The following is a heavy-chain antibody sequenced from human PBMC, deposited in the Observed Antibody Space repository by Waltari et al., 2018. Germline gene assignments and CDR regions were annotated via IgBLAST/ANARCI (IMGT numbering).Heavy chain of an antibody. Sequence: QVQLQESGPGLVKPSETLSLTCAVSGYSISRGYYWGWIRQPPGKGLEWIGSIYHSGSTYYNPSLKSRVTISVDTSKNQFSLKLSSVTAADTAVYYCAKIGGHDAFDIWGQGTMVTVSS. CDR1: GYSISRGYY. J-gene: IGHJ3*02. V-gene: IGHV4-38-2*01. CDR3: AKIGGHDAFDI. D-gene: IGHD3-10*01. CDR2: IYHSGST.